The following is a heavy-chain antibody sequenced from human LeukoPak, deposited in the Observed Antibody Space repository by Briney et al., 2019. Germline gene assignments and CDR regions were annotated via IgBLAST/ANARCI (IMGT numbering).Heavy chain of an antibody. Sequence: SLTRYWIATGFTLDNYYMRWVRQAPGKGLEWVSYISSSGSTIYYADSVKGRFTISRDNAKNSLYLQMNSLRAEDTAVYYCARDPDYGSPLYLYYFSGMDVWGQGSTLTVS. CDR2: ISSSGSTI. CDR3: ARDPDYGSPLYLYYFSGMDV. V-gene: IGHV3-11*01. D-gene: IGHD3-10*01. CDR1: GFTLDNYY. J-gene: IGHJ6*02.